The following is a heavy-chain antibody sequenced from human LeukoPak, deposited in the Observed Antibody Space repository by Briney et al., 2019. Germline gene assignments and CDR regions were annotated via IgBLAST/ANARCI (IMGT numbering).Heavy chain of an antibody. CDR2: INHSGST. Sequence: SETLSLTCAVYGGSFSGYYWSWSRQPPGKGLEWIGEINHSGSTNYNPSLKSRVTISVDTSKNQFSLKLSSVTAADTAVYYCARGDYYYDSSQYFDYWGQGTLVTVSS. CDR1: GGSFSGYY. V-gene: IGHV4-34*01. D-gene: IGHD3-22*01. J-gene: IGHJ4*02. CDR3: ARGDYYYDSSQYFDY.